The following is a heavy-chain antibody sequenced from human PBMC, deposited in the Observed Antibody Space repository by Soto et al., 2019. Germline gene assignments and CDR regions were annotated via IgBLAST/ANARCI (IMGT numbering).Heavy chain of an antibody. CDR2: IYYSGST. CDR3: ARGWPEPAAMYFDY. V-gene: IGHV4-59*01. D-gene: IGHD2-2*01. Sequence: PSETLSLTCTVSGGSISIYYWSWIRQPPGKGLEWIGYIYYSGSTNHNPSLKSRVTISVDTSKNQFSLKLSSVTAADTAVYYCARGWPEPAAMYFDYWGQGTLVTVSS. J-gene: IGHJ4*02. CDR1: GGSISIYY.